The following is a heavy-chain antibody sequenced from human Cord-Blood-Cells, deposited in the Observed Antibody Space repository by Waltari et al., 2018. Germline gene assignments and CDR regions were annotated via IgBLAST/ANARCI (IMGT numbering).Heavy chain of an antibody. CDR1: AGSISSSSYY. CDR2: IYYSGST. D-gene: IGHD5-12*01. CDR3: ARHNGESGYDDY. J-gene: IGHJ4*02. Sequence: QLQLQESGPGLVKPSETLSLTCTVSAGSISSSSYYWGWIRQPPGKGLEWIGSIYYSGSTYYNPALKSRVTISVDTSKNQFSLKLSSVTAADTAVYYCARHNGESGYDDYWGQGTLVTVSS. V-gene: IGHV4-39*01.